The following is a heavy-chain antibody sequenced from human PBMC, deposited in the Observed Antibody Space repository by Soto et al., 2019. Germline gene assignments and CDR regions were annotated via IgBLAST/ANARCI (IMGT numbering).Heavy chain of an antibody. CDR1: GYTFTSYY. Sequence: ASVKVSCKASGYTFTSYYMHWVRQAPGQGLEWMGIINPSGGSTSYAQKFQGRVTMTRDTPTSTVYMELSSLRSEDTAVYYCARDSSSYYYYYGMDVWGQGTTVTVSS. CDR2: INPSGGST. V-gene: IGHV1-46*01. J-gene: IGHJ6*02. CDR3: ARDSSSYYYYYGMDV. D-gene: IGHD6-6*01.